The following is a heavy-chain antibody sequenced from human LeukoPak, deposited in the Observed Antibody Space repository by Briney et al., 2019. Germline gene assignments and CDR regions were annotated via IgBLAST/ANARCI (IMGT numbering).Heavy chain of an antibody. D-gene: IGHD3-10*01. CDR3: VRDFPGATGGWFDP. CDR1: GASIRTYH. CDR2: IYYSGST. Sequence: SETLSLTCSVSGASIRTYHWSWIRQPPGRGLEWIAYIYYSGSTNYNPSLKSRVTISVDTSKNQFSLKISSVTAADTAVYYCVRDFPGATGGWFDPWGQGTLVTVSS. J-gene: IGHJ5*02. V-gene: IGHV4-59*01.